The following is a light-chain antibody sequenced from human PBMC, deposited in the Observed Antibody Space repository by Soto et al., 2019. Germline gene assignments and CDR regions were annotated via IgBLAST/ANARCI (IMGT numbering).Light chain of an antibody. Sequence: QSALTQPGSVSGSPGQAITISGTGTSSDVGYYNYVSWYQQHPGKAPKLMIYDVRNRPSGVSNRFSGSKSGNTASLTISGLQAEHEADYYCSSYTSSSTYVFGTGTKVTVL. CDR3: SSYTSSSTYV. V-gene: IGLV2-14*03. CDR2: DVR. J-gene: IGLJ1*01. CDR1: SSDVGYYNY.